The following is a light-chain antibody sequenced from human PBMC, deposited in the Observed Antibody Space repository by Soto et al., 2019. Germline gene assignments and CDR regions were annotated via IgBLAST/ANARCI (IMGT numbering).Light chain of an antibody. J-gene: IGKJ5*01. Sequence: EIVLTQSPATLSLSPGERATLSCRASQSVSSYLAWYQQKPGQAPRLLIYDASNRATGIPARFSGSGSGTGFTLTISSLEPEDFAVYYCQQRSNWPVITFGQGTRLEIK. CDR1: QSVSSY. CDR2: DAS. V-gene: IGKV3-11*01. CDR3: QQRSNWPVIT.